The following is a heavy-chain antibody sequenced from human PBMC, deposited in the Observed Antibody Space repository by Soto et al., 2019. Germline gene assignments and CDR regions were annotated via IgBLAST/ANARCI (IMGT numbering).Heavy chain of an antibody. J-gene: IGHJ4*02. CDR3: ARDPIPSGGVVNFDY. V-gene: IGHV1-69*04. Sequence: ASVKVSCKASGGTFSSYTISWVRQAPGQGLEWMGRIIPILGIANYAQKFQGRVTITADKSTSTAYMELSSLRSEDTAVYYCARDPIPSGGVVNFDYWGQGTLVTVSS. CDR2: IIPILGIA. D-gene: IGHD2-15*01. CDR1: GGTFSSYT.